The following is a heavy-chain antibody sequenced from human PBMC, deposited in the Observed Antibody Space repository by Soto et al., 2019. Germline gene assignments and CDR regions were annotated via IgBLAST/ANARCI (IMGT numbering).Heavy chain of an antibody. V-gene: IGHV3-23*01. CDR2: ISGSGGST. Sequence: GGSLRLSCAASGFTFSSYAMSWVRQAPGKGLEWVSAISGSGGSTYYADSVKGRFTISRDNSKNTLYLQMNSLRAEDTAVYYCATPYYYDSSGFPGAPWGQGTLVTVSS. J-gene: IGHJ5*02. CDR3: ATPYYYDSSGFPGAP. D-gene: IGHD3-22*01. CDR1: GFTFSSYA.